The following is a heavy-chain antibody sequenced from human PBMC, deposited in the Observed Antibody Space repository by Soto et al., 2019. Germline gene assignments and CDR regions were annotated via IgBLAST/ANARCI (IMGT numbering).Heavy chain of an antibody. CDR2: IYYSGST. D-gene: IGHD5-12*01. Sequence: QVQLQESGPGLVKPSETLSLTCTVSGGSISSYYWSWIRQPPGKGLEWIGYIYYSGSTNYNPSLKSRVTISVDTSKNQVSLKLSSVTAADTAVYYCAGGGRWLQLPWYFDLWGRGTLVTVSS. J-gene: IGHJ2*01. V-gene: IGHV4-59*01. CDR1: GGSISSYY. CDR3: AGGGRWLQLPWYFDL.